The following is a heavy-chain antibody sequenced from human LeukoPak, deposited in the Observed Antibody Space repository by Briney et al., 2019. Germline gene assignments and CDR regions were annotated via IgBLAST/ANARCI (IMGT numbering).Heavy chain of an antibody. CDR2: INSDGSST. J-gene: IGHJ4*02. V-gene: IGHV3-74*01. CDR3: ARDRSGYDFDY. D-gene: IGHD5-12*01. CDR1: GFTFSSYW. Sequence: GGSLRLSCAASGFTFSSYWMHWVRQAPGKGLVWVSRINSDGSSTCYADSVKGRFTISRDNAKNTLYLQMNSLRAEDTAVYYCARDRSGYDFDYWGQGTLVTVSS.